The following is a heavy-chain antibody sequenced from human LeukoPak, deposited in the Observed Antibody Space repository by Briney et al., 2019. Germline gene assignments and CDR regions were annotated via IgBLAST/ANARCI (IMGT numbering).Heavy chain of an antibody. V-gene: IGHV1-18*01. D-gene: IGHD4-17*01. Sequence: ASVKFSYKASGYTFTSFGISWVRQAPGQGPEWMGWISGNNGNADYAQTLQGRVTMTTDSSTSTAYMELRSLRFDDAAVYYCASSTTTTVTTFFDYWGQGTLVTVSS. CDR2: ISGNNGNA. CDR3: ASSTTTTVTTFFDY. J-gene: IGHJ4*02. CDR1: GYTFTSFG.